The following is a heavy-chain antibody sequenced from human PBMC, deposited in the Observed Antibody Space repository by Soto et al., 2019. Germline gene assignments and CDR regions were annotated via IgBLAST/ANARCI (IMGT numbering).Heavy chain of an antibody. V-gene: IGHV1-69*06. J-gene: IGHJ5*02. Sequence: SVKVSCKASGGTFSSYAISWVRQAPGQGLEWMGGIIPVFGTANYAQKFQGRVTITADKSTSTAYMELSSLRSEDTAVYYCARDSGGYSGYVWGNWFDPWGQGTLVTVSS. CDR3: ARDSGGYSGYVWGNWFDP. CDR2: IIPVFGTA. D-gene: IGHD5-12*01. CDR1: GGTFSSYA.